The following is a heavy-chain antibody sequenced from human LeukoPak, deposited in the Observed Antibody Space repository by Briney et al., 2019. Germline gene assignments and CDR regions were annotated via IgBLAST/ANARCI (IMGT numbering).Heavy chain of an antibody. V-gene: IGHV4-4*07. CDR3: ASDRDYYDSSGNTQYYMDV. CDR2: IYTSGST. D-gene: IGHD3-22*01. CDR1: GGSIGSYY. J-gene: IGHJ6*03. Sequence: SETLSLTCTVSGGSIGSYYWSWIRQPAGKGLEWIGRIYTSGSTNYNPSLKSRVTISVDKSKNQFSLKLSSVTAADTAVYYCASDRDYYDSSGNTQYYMDVWGKGTTVTVSS.